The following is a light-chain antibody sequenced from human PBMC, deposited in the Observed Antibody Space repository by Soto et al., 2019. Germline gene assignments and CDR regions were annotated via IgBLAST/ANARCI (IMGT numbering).Light chain of an antibody. J-gene: IGKJ4*01. Sequence: EIVLTQSPATLSVSPGNRATLSCRASQSVNSDLAWYQQKPGQAPRLLIYGASTRATGTPTRFSGSGSGTEFTLTISSLQSEDFAVYFWQQYNNWPLTFGGGTKVEIK. CDR1: QSVNSD. V-gene: IGKV3-15*01. CDR2: GAS. CDR3: QQYNNWPLT.